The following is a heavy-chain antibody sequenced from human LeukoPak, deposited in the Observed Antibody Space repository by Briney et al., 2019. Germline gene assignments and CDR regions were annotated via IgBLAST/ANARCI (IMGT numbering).Heavy chain of an antibody. Sequence: PGGSLRLSCAASGFTFSSYGIHWVRQAPGKRLEGVAVIWYDGSNKYYADSVRGRFTISRDNSKNTLYLQMNSLRAEDTAVYYCARESLSLVDYWGQGTLVTVSS. CDR1: GFTFSSYG. J-gene: IGHJ4*02. CDR2: IWYDGSNK. CDR3: ARESLSLVDY. V-gene: IGHV3-33*01.